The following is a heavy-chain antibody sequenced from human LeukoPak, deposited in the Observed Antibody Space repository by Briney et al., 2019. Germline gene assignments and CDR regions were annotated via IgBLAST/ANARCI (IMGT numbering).Heavy chain of an antibody. V-gene: IGHV4-59*01. J-gene: IGHJ5*02. Sequence: SETQSLTCTVSGGSISSYYWSWIRQPPGKGLEWIGYIYYSGSTNYNPSLKSRVTISVDTSKNQFSLKLSSVTAADTAVYYCARDLSSLGFDPWGQGTLVTVSS. CDR3: ARDLSSLGFDP. CDR1: GGSISSYY. CDR2: IYYSGST.